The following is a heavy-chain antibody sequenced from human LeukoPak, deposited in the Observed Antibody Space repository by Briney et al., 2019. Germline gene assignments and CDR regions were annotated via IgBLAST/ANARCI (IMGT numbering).Heavy chain of an antibody. CDR3: ARRYYGSGSYPPDY. D-gene: IGHD3-10*01. CDR2: INHSGST. Sequence: GSLRLSCAASGFSFTDYILDWVRQAPGKELEWIGEINHSGSTNYNPSLKSRVTISVDTSKNQFSLKLSSVTAADTAVYYCARRYYGSGSYPPDYWGQGTLVTVSS. V-gene: IGHV4-34*01. CDR1: GFSFTDYI. J-gene: IGHJ4*02.